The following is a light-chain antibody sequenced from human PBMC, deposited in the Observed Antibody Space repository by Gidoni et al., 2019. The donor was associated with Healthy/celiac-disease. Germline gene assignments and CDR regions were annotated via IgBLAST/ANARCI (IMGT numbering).Light chain of an antibody. CDR2: AAS. Sequence: AIRMTQSPSPFSASTGDRVTITCRASQGISSYLAWYQQKPGKAPKLLIYAASTLQSGVPSRFSGSGSGTDFTLTISCLQSEDFATYCCQQYYSYPTFGQGTNVEIK. V-gene: IGKV1-8*01. CDR1: QGISSY. CDR3: QQYYSYPT. J-gene: IGKJ1*01.